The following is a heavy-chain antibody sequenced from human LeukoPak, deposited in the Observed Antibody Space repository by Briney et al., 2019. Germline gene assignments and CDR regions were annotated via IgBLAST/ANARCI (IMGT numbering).Heavy chain of an antibody. CDR2: IRSKAYGGTT. J-gene: IGHJ3*02. V-gene: IGHV3-49*04. D-gene: IGHD3-3*01. CDR3: TRESYDFWSGYYPDDAFDI. CDR1: GFTFGDYA. Sequence: SGRSLRLSCTASGFTFGDYAMSWVRQAPGKGLEWVGFIRSKAYGGTTEYAASVKGRFTISRDDSKSIAYLQMNSLKTEDTAVYYCTRESYDFWSGYYPDDAFDIWGQGTMVTLSS.